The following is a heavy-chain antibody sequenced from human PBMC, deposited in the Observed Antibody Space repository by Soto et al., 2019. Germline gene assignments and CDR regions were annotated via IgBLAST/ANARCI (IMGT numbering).Heavy chain of an antibody. V-gene: IGHV1-69*01. D-gene: IGHD2-2*01. CDR1: GGTFSSHS. CDR2: IIPIFGTE. J-gene: IGHJ6*02. CDR3: STSVYCSTTRCSYYYGLDV. Sequence: QVQLVQSGAEVKKPGSSVKVSCKVSGGTFSSHSINWVRQAPGQGPEWMGGIIPIFGTEKYAQKFQGRVTITADESTSTVYMELSSLTSEDTAIYYCSTSVYCSTTRCSYYYGLDVWGQGTTVIVSS.